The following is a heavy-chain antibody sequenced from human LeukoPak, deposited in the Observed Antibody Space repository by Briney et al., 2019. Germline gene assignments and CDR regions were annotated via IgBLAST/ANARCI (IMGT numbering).Heavy chain of an antibody. Sequence: SETLSLTCTVSGYSISSGYYWGWIRQPPGKGLEWIGSIYHSGSTYYNPSLKSRVTISVDTSKNQFSLKLSSVTAADTAVYYCAFRREIAAAGTPSFDIWGQGTMVTVSS. V-gene: IGHV4-38-2*02. CDR1: GYSISSGYY. J-gene: IGHJ3*02. CDR2: IYHSGST. CDR3: AFRREIAAAGTPSFDI. D-gene: IGHD6-13*01.